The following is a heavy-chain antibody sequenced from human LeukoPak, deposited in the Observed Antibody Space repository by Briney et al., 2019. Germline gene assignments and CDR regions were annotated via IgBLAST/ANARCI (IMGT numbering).Heavy chain of an antibody. D-gene: IGHD6-19*01. Sequence: LRLSCAASGFTFSSYEMSWVRQPPGKGLEWIGYIYSSGSTTYNPSLKSRVTISVDTSKNQFSLTLTSVTAADTAVYYCARRAVAENYFDYWGQGTLVTDSS. V-gene: IGHV4-59*08. CDR1: GFTFSSYE. CDR2: IYSSGST. J-gene: IGHJ4*02. CDR3: ARRAVAENYFDY.